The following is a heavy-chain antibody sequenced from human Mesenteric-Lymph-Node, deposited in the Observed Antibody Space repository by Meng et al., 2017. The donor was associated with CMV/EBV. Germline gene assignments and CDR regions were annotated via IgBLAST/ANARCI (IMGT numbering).Heavy chain of an antibody. J-gene: IGHJ6*02. CDR2: IYHSGST. CDR3: ARGDRLYAMDV. V-gene: IGHV4-38-2*02. Sequence: SETLSLTCTVSGYSISSGYYWGWIRQPPGKGLEWIGSIYHSGSTYYNPSLKSRVTISVDTSKNQFSLKLSSVTAADTAVYYCARGDRLYAMDVWGRGTTVTVLL. CDR1: GYSISSGYY.